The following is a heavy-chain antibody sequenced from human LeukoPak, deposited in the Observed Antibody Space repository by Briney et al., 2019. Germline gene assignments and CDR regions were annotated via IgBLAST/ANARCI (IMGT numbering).Heavy chain of an antibody. Sequence: GGSLRLSCAASGFTFSSYAMSWVRQAPGKGLEWVSAISGSGGSTYYADSVKGRFTISRDNSKNTLYLQMNGLRAEDTAVYYCAKVTIFGVVIIRSGHYFDYWGQGTLVTVSS. CDR1: GFTFSSYA. V-gene: IGHV3-23*01. D-gene: IGHD3-3*01. CDR2: ISGSGGST. CDR3: AKVTIFGVVIIRSGHYFDY. J-gene: IGHJ4*02.